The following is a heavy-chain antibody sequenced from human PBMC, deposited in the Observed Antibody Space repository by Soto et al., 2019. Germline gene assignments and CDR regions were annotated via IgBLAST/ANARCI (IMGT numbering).Heavy chain of an antibody. CDR2: IYYSGST. CDR1: GGSISSGGYY. J-gene: IGHJ6*02. CDR3: ARDSYGRDGYYYYGMDV. Sequence: SETLSLTCTVSGGSISSGGYYWSWIRQHPGKGLEWIGYIYYSGSTYYNPSLKSRVTISVDTSKNQLSLKLSSVTAADTAVYYCARDSYGRDGYYYYGMDVWGQGTTVTVSS. D-gene: IGHD4-17*01. V-gene: IGHV4-31*03.